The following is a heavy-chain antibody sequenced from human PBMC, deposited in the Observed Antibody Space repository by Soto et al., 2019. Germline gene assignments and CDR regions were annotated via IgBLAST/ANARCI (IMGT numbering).Heavy chain of an antibody. Sequence: PSETLSLTCTVSGGSISSSSYYWGWIRQPPGKGLEWIGSIYYSGSTYYNPSLKSRVTISVDTSKNQFSLKLSSVTAADTAVYYCARQGRSTRMDVWGQGTTVTVSS. J-gene: IGHJ6*02. CDR3: ARQGRSTRMDV. CDR2: IYYSGST. CDR1: GGSISSSSYY. V-gene: IGHV4-39*01.